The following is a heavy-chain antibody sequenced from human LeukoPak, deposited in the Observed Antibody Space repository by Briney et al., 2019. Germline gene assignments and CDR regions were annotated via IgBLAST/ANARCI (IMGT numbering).Heavy chain of an antibody. V-gene: IGHV3-23*01. D-gene: IGHD3-22*01. Sequence: GGSLRLSCAASRFTFSSYEMNWVRQAPGKGLEWVSYISSSGSTYYADSVKGRFTISRDNSKNTLYLQMNSLRAEDTAVYYCAKVDSSGSFDYWGQGTLVTVSS. J-gene: IGHJ4*02. CDR2: ISSSGST. CDR1: RFTFSSYE. CDR3: AKVDSSGSFDY.